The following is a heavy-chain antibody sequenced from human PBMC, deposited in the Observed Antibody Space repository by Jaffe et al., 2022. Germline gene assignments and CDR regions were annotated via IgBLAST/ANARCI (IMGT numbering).Heavy chain of an antibody. CDR2: IYTSGST. J-gene: IGHJ3*02. D-gene: IGHD2-15*01. Sequence: QVQLQESGPGLVKPSQTLSLTCTVSGGSISSGSYYWSWIRQPAGKGLEWIGRIYTSGSTNYNPSLKSRVTISVDTSKNQFSLKLSSVTAADTAVYYCARGDIVVVVAATLAFDIWGQGTMVTVSS. CDR3: ARGDIVVVVAATLAFDI. V-gene: IGHV4-61*02. CDR1: GGSISSGSYY.